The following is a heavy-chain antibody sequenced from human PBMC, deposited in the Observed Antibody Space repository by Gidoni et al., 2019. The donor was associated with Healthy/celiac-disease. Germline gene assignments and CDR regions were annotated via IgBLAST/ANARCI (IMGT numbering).Heavy chain of an antibody. J-gene: IGHJ3*02. D-gene: IGHD3-22*01. CDR2: ISSSSSYI. CDR3: ARVSGYLDDAFDI. V-gene: IGHV3-21*01. CDR1: GFTFSSYS. Sequence: EVQLVESGGGLVKPGGSLRLSCEASGFTFSSYSMNWVRQAPGKGLEWVSSISSSSSYIYYADSVKGRFTISRDNAKNSLYLQMNSLRAEDTAVYYCARVSGYLDDAFDIWGQGTMVTVSS.